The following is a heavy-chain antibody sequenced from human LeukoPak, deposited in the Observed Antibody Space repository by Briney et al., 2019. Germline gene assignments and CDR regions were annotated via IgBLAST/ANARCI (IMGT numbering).Heavy chain of an antibody. Sequence: KPSETLSLTCTVSGGSISSYYWNWIRQPAGKGLEWIGRMHTSGSTSHNPSLKSRVTMSIDTSKNQFSLKLSALTAADTAVYYCAAPTLSYYDSSGYYSDRDWYFDLWGRGTLVTVSS. CDR3: AAPTLSYYDSSGYYSDRDWYFDL. CDR2: MHTSGST. V-gene: IGHV4-4*07. J-gene: IGHJ2*01. D-gene: IGHD3-22*01. CDR1: GGSISSYY.